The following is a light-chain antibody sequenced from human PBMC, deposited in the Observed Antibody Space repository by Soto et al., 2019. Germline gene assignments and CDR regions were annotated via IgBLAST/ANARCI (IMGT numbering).Light chain of an antibody. CDR2: DVS. CDR3: SSYTSSSTPWV. Sequence: QSVLTQPASVSGSPGQSITISCTGTSSDVGGHNSVSWYQQHPGKAPKLMIYDVSNRPSGVSSRFSGSKSGNTASLTISGLQAEDEADYYCSSYTSSSTPWVFGGGTKLTVL. CDR1: SSDVGGHNS. V-gene: IGLV2-14*01. J-gene: IGLJ2*01.